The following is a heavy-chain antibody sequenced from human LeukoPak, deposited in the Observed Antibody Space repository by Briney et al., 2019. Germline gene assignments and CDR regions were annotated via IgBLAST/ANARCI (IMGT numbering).Heavy chain of an antibody. J-gene: IGHJ6*02. CDR3: AKDPYCGGDCSYYGMDV. V-gene: IGHV3-30*02. CDR2: IRYDGSNK. D-gene: IGHD2-21*01. CDR1: GVSFSSYG. Sequence: GGSLRLSCAASGVSFSSYGMHWVRQAPGKGLEWVAFIRYDGSNKYYADSVKGRFTISRDNSKNTLYLQMNSQRAEDTAVYYCAKDPYCGGDCSYYGMDVWGQGTTVTVSS.